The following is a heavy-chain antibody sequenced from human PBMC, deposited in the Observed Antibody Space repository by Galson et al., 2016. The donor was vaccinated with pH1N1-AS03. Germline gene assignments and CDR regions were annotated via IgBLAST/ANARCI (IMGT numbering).Heavy chain of an antibody. D-gene: IGHD6-19*01. Sequence: LRLSCAVSGFTFSSYAMSWVRQAPGKGLEWVASIIGAGGVPYYAGSVKGRFAVSRDTSENTVYLQLDRLRAEDTAVYYCAKDKEAVADRRGYFFDDWGQGTLVTVSS. V-gene: IGHV3-23*01. CDR3: AKDKEAVADRRGYFFDD. CDR1: GFTFSSYA. J-gene: IGHJ4*02. CDR2: IIGAGGVP.